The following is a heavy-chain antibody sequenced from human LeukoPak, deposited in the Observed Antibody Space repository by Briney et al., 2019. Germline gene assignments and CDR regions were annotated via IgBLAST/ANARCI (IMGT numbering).Heavy chain of an antibody. J-gene: IGHJ4*02. CDR3: ARHRAVGGGHSTTWYTDY. CDR1: GYSFSMYW. Sequence: GESLKISCQGLGYSFSMYWIGWVRHMPGKGLEWMGVIDPSDSEITYSPSFQGHLTISVDKSVNTAYLQWTTLKASDTALYYCARHRAVGGGHSTTWYTDYWGQGTLVSVSS. V-gene: IGHV5-51*01. D-gene: IGHD6-13*01. CDR2: IDPSDSEI.